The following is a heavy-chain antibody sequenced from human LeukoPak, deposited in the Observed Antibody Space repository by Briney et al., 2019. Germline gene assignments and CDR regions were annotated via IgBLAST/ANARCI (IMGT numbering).Heavy chain of an antibody. D-gene: IGHD3-3*01. J-gene: IGHJ5*02. Sequence: GGSLRLSCAASGFTFSDYYMSWIRQAPGKGLEWVSYISSSGSIIYSADSVKGRFTISRDNAKNSLYLQMNSLRAEDTAVYYCARGAAYDFWSAPRWFDPWGQGTLVTVSS. CDR3: ARGAAYDFWSAPRWFDP. V-gene: IGHV3-11*04. CDR1: GFTFSDYY. CDR2: ISSSGSII.